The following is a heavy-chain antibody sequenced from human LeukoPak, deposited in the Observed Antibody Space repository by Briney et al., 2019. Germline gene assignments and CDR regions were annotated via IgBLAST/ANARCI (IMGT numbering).Heavy chain of an antibody. Sequence: PGRSLRLSCAASGFTFSSYGMHWVRQAPGKGLEWVAVISYDGSHKYYADSVKGRFTISRDDPKNTLYLQMNTLRAEDTAVYYCAKGFFDYWGQGTLVAVSS. CDR2: ISYDGSHK. CDR1: GFTFSSYG. CDR3: AKGFFDY. V-gene: IGHV3-30*18. J-gene: IGHJ4*02.